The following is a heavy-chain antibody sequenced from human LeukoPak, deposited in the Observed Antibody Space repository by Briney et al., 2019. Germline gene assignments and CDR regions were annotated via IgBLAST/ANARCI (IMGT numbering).Heavy chain of an antibody. CDR2: IYYSGST. Sequence: SETLSLTCTVSGGSISSSSYYWGWIRQPPGKGLEWIGSIYYSGSTYYNPSLKSRVTISVDTSKNQFSLKLSSVTAADTAVYYYARPTTSSGWYSTYYYYMDVWGKGTTVTVSS. CDR3: ARPTTSSGWYSTYYYYMDV. J-gene: IGHJ6*03. V-gene: IGHV4-39*01. CDR1: GGSISSSSYY. D-gene: IGHD6-19*01.